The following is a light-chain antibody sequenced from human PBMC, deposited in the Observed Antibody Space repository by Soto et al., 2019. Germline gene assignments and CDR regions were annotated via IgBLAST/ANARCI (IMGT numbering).Light chain of an antibody. CDR1: QSVSSN. V-gene: IGKV3-15*01. CDR2: GAS. J-gene: IGKJ2*01. CDR3: QQYNNWPYT. Sequence: EIVMTQSPATLSVSPGERATLSCRASQSVSSNLAWYQQKPGQAPRLLIYGASTRATVIPARFSGSGSGTEFTLTISSLQSEDFAAYSCQQYNNWPYTFGQGTKLEIK.